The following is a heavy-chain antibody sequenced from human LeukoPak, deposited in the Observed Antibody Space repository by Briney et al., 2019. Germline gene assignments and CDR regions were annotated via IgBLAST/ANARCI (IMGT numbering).Heavy chain of an antibody. CDR1: GFTFSSYS. CDR2: ISSSSSYI. CDR3: ARDGWGNYYDSSGYSR. Sequence: PGGSLRLSCAASGFTFSSYSMNWVRQAPGKGLEWVSSISSSSSYIYYADSVKGRFTISRDNAENSLYLQMNSLRAEDTAVYYCARDGWGNYYDSSGYSRWGQGTLVTVSS. V-gene: IGHV3-21*01. D-gene: IGHD3-22*01. J-gene: IGHJ4*02.